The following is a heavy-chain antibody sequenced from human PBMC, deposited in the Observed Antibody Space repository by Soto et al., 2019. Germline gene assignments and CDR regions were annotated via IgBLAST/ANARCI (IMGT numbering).Heavy chain of an antibody. CDR2: ICYSGST. Sequence: SETLSLTCTVSGGSISSYYWSWIRQPPGKGLEWIGYICYSGSTNYNPSLKSRVTISVDTSKNPFSLKLSSVTAADTAVYYCARRHYYGSGGIDYWGQGTLVTVSS. D-gene: IGHD3-10*01. V-gene: IGHV4-59*01. J-gene: IGHJ4*02. CDR3: ARRHYYGSGGIDY. CDR1: GGSISSYY.